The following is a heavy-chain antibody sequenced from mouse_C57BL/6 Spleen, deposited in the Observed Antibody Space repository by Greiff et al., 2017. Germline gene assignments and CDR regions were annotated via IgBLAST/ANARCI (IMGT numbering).Heavy chain of an antibody. V-gene: IGHV1-64*01. Sequence: QVQLQQPGAELVKPGASVKLSCKASGYTFTSYWMHWVKQRPGQGLEWIGMIHPNSGSTNYNEKFKSKATLTVDKSSSTAYMQLSSLTSEDSAVYYCARLGYSNLYDMDYWGQGTSVTVSS. J-gene: IGHJ4*01. CDR3: ARLGYSNLYDMDY. CDR1: GYTFTSYW. CDR2: IHPNSGST. D-gene: IGHD2-5*01.